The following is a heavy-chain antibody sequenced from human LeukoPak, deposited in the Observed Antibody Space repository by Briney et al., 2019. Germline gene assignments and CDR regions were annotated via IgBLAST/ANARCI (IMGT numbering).Heavy chain of an antibody. Sequence: GGSLRLSCAASGFMFNTYAMSWVRLAPGRGPEWVAIISITGRSSSYADSVKGRFTISRDNSKNTVYLEMNNLRAEDTAVYYCVKPLVTGRLSGVFQYWGQGALVTVSS. CDR1: GFMFNTYA. CDR3: VKPLVTGRLSGVFQY. CDR2: ISITGRSS. V-gene: IGHV3-23*01. D-gene: IGHD2-21*02. J-gene: IGHJ4*02.